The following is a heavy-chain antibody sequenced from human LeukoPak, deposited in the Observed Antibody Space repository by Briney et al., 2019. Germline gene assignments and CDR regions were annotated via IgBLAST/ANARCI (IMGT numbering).Heavy chain of an antibody. Sequence: SETLSLTCAVYGGSSSGYYWSWIRQPPGKGLEWIGYIYYSGSTNYNPSLKSRVTISVDTSKNQFSLKLSSVTAADTAVYYCAGTTVTRSGGDYWGQGTLVTVSS. D-gene: IGHD4-17*01. V-gene: IGHV4-59*01. CDR2: IYYSGST. J-gene: IGHJ4*02. CDR3: AGTTVTRSGGDY. CDR1: GGSSSGYY.